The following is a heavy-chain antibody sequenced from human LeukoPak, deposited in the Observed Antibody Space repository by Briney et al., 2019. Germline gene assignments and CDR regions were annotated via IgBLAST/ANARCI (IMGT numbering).Heavy chain of an antibody. V-gene: IGHV1-69*13. D-gene: IGHD2-2*02. CDR2: IIPIFGTA. CDR1: GYTFSSYA. J-gene: IGHJ4*02. CDR3: ARKIPSYCSSTSCYTYFDY. Sequence: ASVKVSCKASGYTFSSYAISWVRQAPGQGLEWMGGIIPIFGTANYAQKFQGRVTITADESTSTAYMELSSLRSEDTAVYYCARKIPSYCSSTSCYTYFDYWGQGTLVTVSS.